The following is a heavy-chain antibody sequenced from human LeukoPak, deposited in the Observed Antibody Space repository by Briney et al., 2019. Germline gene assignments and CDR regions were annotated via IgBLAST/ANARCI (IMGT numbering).Heavy chain of an antibody. CDR2: IDYSGSP. J-gene: IGHJ4*02. Sequence: PSETLSLTCTVSGGSISGYYWSWMRQPPGRGLEWIGSIDYSGSPNYNPSLKGRVIISVDTSKNQFSLKLTSVTAADTAVYYCARYVSTGLDYWGQGSLITVSS. CDR1: GGSISGYY. CDR3: ARYVSTGLDY. V-gene: IGHV4-59*01. D-gene: IGHD2-8*02.